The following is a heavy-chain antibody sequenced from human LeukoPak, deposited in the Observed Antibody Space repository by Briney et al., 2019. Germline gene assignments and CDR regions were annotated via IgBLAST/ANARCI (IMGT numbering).Heavy chain of an antibody. CDR3: ARQGAASSAGVRGIAVAGTEY. J-gene: IGHJ4*01. Sequence: SETLSLTCTVSGGSISSSSYYRGWIRQPPGKGLEWIGSIYYSGSTYYNPSLKSRVTISVDTSKNQFSLKLSSVTAADTAVYYCARQGAASSAGVRGIAVAGTEYWGHGTLVTVSS. CDR1: GGSISSSSYY. V-gene: IGHV4-39*01. CDR2: IYYSGST. D-gene: IGHD6-19*01.